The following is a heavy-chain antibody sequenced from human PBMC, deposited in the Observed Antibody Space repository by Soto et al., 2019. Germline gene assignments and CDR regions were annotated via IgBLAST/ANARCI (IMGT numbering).Heavy chain of an antibody. J-gene: IGHJ4*02. CDR1: GFTLSDSS. Sequence: EVQLVESGGGLVQPGGSLELSCAASGFTLSDSSVNWVRQASGKGLEWVGRIAGRTESEGKVYAASVKGRITVARDDSTNTVYLHMRSLKPEVTAVYYCMSPYARSSAEQWCPGPLVTVSS. CDR3: MSPYARSSAEQ. V-gene: IGHV3-73*02. D-gene: IGHD6-6*01. CDR2: IAGRTESEGK.